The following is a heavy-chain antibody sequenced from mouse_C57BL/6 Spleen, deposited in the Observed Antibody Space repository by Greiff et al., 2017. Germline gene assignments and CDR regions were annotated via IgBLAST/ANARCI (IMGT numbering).Heavy chain of an antibody. D-gene: IGHD1-1*01. CDR2: IDPSDSYT. V-gene: IGHV1-50*01. CDR1: GYTFASYW. J-gene: IGHJ2*01. CDR3: SRRISTVGCYFDY. Sequence: PGAELVKPGASVKLSCKASGYTFASYWMQWVKQRPGQGLEWIGEIDPSDSYTNYNQKFKGKATLTVDTSSSTAYMQLSSMTSEDSAVYYFSRRISTVGCYFDYWGQGTTLTVSS.